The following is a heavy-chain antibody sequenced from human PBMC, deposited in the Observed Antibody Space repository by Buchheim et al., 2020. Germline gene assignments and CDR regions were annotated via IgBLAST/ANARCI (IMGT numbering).Heavy chain of an antibody. CDR2: ITFGGTVK. CDR3: AKDRGSSGWSFDF. D-gene: IGHD6-19*01. J-gene: IGHJ4*02. CDR1: GFTFRSYW. Sequence: EVQLVESGGGLVQPGGSLRLSCAASGFTFRSYWMHWVRQAPGKGLVWVSSITFGGTVKYYADSVKGRFTVSRDNSKNMLYLQMNSLTVGDTALYYCAKDRGSSGWSFDFWGRGAL. V-gene: IGHV3-74*01.